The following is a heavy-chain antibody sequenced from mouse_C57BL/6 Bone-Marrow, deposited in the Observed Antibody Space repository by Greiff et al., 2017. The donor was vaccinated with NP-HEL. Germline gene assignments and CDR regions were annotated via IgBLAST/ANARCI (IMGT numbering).Heavy chain of an antibody. CDR1: GYTFTSYW. J-gene: IGHJ1*03. Sequence: VQLQQPGAELVKPGASVKLSCKASGYTFTSYWMQWVKQRPGQGLEWIGEIDPSDSYTNYNQKFKGKATLTVDTSSSTAYMQLSSLTSEDSAVCYLSSLGRWYFDVWGTGTTVTVSS. CDR2: IDPSDSYT. V-gene: IGHV1-50*01. D-gene: IGHD4-1*01. CDR3: SSLGRWYFDV.